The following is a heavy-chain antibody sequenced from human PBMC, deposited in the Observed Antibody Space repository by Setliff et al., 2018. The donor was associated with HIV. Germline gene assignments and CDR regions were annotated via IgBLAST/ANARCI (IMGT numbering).Heavy chain of an antibody. CDR1: GYTFINNY. V-gene: IGHV1-46*01. CDR2: VNPTGDIT. D-gene: IGHD3-10*01. CDR3: ASKGGSENYPDSDAFDI. Sequence: ASVKVSCKASGYTFINNYIHRVRQAPGQGLEWMGLVNPTGDITFYPQKFQARVTMTRDTSKSTFYLELRSLRAEDTAVYFCASKGGSENYPDSDAFDIWGQGTLVTVSS. J-gene: IGHJ3*02.